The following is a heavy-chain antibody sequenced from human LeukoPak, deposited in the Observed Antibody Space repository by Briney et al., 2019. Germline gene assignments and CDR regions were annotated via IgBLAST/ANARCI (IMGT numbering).Heavy chain of an antibody. J-gene: IGHJ4*02. Sequence: SETLSLACAVYGGSFSGYYWTWIRQPPGKGLEWIGEINHSGSTNYNPSLKSRVTISVDTSKNQFSLKLSSVTAADTAVYYCARGKGSGWTFDYWGQGTLVTVSS. CDR2: INHSGST. D-gene: IGHD6-19*01. CDR3: ARGKGSGWTFDY. CDR1: GGSFSGYY. V-gene: IGHV4-34*01.